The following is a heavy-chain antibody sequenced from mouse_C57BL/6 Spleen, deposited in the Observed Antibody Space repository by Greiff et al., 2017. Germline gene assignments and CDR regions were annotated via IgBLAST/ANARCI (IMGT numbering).Heavy chain of an antibody. CDR3: GVYDYDIAYYAMDY. V-gene: IGHV1-72*01. J-gene: IGHJ4*01. CDR2: IDPNSGGT. CDR1: GYTFTSYW. D-gene: IGHD2-4*01. Sequence: QVQLKQPGAELVKPGASVKLSCKASGYTFTSYWMHWVKQRPGRGLEWIGRIDPNSGGTKYNEKFKSKATLTVDKPSSTAYMQLSSLTSEDSAVYYCGVYDYDIAYYAMDYWGQGTSVTVSS.